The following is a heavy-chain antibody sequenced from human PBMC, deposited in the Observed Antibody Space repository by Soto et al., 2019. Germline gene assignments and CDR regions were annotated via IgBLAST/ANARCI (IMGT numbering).Heavy chain of an antibody. CDR3: ARGSVTNILY. V-gene: IGHV3-33*01. Sequence: QVQLVESGGGVVQPGRSLRLSCAAAGFTFSSYGMHWVRQAPGKGLEWVAVIWYDGSNKYYADSVKGRFTISRDNSNNPLYLQMNSLRAEDTAVYYCARGSVTNILYWGQGNLVTVSS. CDR1: GFTFSSYG. CDR2: IWYDGSNK. J-gene: IGHJ4*02. D-gene: IGHD4-17*01.